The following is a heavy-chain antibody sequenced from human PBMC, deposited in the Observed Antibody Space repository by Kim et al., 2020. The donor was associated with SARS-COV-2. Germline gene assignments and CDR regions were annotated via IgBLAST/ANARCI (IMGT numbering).Heavy chain of an antibody. Sequence: GGSLRLSCAASGFTVSSNYMSWVRQAPGKGLEWVSVIYSGGSTYYADSVKGRFTISRDNSKNTLYLQMNSLRAEDTAVYYCARDRSYYDSSGYLGAFDIWGQGTMVTVSS. D-gene: IGHD3-22*01. V-gene: IGHV3-66*01. CDR2: IYSGGST. J-gene: IGHJ3*02. CDR3: ARDRSYYDSSGYLGAFDI. CDR1: GFTVSSNY.